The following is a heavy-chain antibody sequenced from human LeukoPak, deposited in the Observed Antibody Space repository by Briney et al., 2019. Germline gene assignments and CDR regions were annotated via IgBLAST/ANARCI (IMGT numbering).Heavy chain of an antibody. V-gene: IGHV3-23*01. CDR3: AKRKVPASLGEAFDI. CDR2: IFSSGDGT. CDR1: GYTFDNYA. D-gene: IGHD3-16*01. J-gene: IGHJ3*02. Sequence: GGPLRLFCAASGYTFDNYAMGWARQAPGKGLEWVSHIFSSGDGTLYADSVKGRFTISRDNSKNTLYLQMNSLRVEDTALYYCAKRKVPASLGEAFDIWGQGTMVTVSS.